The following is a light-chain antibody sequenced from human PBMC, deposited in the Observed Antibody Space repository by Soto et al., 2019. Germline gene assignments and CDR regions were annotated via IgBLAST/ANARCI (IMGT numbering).Light chain of an antibody. Sequence: EIVLTQSPGTLSLSPGDIATLSCRASQIVSSSYLAWYQQKPGQAPRLLMYGASNRATGSPDRFSGSGSGTDFNLTISGLEPDDFAVYYCQQYVSSPRTFGQGTKVEVK. J-gene: IGKJ1*01. CDR2: GAS. CDR1: QIVSSSY. CDR3: QQYVSSPRT. V-gene: IGKV3-20*01.